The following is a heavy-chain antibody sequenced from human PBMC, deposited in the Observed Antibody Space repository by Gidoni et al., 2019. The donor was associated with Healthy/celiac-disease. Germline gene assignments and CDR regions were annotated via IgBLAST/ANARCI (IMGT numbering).Heavy chain of an antibody. J-gene: IGHJ5*02. CDR1: DGSLSSSSYY. CDR3: ARHQGAIAVAGIRVWGKTTHNWFDP. D-gene: IGHD6-19*01. CDR2: IYYSGST. Sequence: QLQLQASGPGLVKPSETLSLTCTRSDGSLSSSSYYSGWLRQPPGKGLGWIGSIYYSGSTYYNPSLKSRVTISVDTSKNQFSLKLSSVTAADTAVYYCARHQGAIAVAGIRVWGKTTHNWFDPWGQGTLVTVSS. V-gene: IGHV4-39*01.